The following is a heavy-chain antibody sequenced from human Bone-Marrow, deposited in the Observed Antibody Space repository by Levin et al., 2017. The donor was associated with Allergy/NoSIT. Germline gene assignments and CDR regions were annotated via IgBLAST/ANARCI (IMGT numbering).Heavy chain of an antibody. J-gene: IGHJ4*02. CDR3: ARVALPRYCTSTSCSDSGYYFDD. V-gene: IGHV3-13*04. Sequence: QTGGSLRLSCAASGFTFSSYDMHWVRQATGRGLEWVSAIGTAADSYYSGSVKGRFTVSRDNAKNSFYLQMNSLRAGDTAVYYCARVALPRYCTSTSCSDSGYYFDDWGQGTLVTVSS. D-gene: IGHD2-2*01. CDR1: GFTFSSYD. CDR2: IGTAADS.